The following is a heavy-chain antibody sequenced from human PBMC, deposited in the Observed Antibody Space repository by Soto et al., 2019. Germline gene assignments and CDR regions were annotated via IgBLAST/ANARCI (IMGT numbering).Heavy chain of an antibody. D-gene: IGHD4-4*01. J-gene: IGHJ4*02. Sequence: EVQLVESGGGLVQPGGSLRLSCAASGFTFNRYWMKWVRQAPGRGLEWMGNINQDGSEKHYVDSVKGRFTISRDNAKDSVYLQMNSLKAEDTAMYYCARGGYDYSNPFDYWGLGTLVTVSS. CDR1: GFTFNRYW. V-gene: IGHV3-7*04. CDR2: INQDGSEK. CDR3: ARGGYDYSNPFDY.